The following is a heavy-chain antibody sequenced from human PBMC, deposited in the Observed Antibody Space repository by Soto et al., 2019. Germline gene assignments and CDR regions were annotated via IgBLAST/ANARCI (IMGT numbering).Heavy chain of an antibody. V-gene: IGHV1-24*01. CDR3: ATDYNPNYDFWSGYSL. J-gene: IGHJ4*02. CDR2: FDPEDGET. Sequence: ASVKVSCKVSGYTLTELSMHWVRQAPGKGLEWMGGFDPEDGETIYAQKFRGRVTMTEDTSTDTAYMELSSLRSEDTAVYYCATDYNPNYDFWSGYSLWGQGTLVTVSS. D-gene: IGHD3-3*01. CDR1: GYTLTELS.